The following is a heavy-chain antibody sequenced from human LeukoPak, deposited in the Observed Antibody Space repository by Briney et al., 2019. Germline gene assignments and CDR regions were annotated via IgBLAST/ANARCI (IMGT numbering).Heavy chain of an antibody. Sequence: KPSETLSLTCTVSGASISPYYWTWIRQPPGKGLEWIGHIYYSGSTNYNPSLESRVAISIDTSKKQFSLKLTSVTAADTAVYYCARHRRLDPWGQETLVTVSS. J-gene: IGHJ5*02. CDR3: ARHRRLDP. CDR1: GASISPYY. V-gene: IGHV4-59*08. CDR2: IYYSGST.